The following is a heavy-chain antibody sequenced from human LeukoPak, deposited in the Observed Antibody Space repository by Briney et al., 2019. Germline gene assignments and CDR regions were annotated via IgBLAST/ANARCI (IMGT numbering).Heavy chain of an antibody. CDR2: IYYSGST. D-gene: IGHD5-18*01. V-gene: IGHV4-59*01. CDR1: GGSISSYY. Sequence: SETLSLTCTVPGGSISSYYWTWIRQPPGKGLEWIGYIYYSGSTDYNPSLKSRVTISVDTSKNQFSLKLSSVTAADTAVYYCARCGYSYGGGYYYYYMDVWGKGTTVTVSS. CDR3: ARCGYSYGGGYYYYYMDV. J-gene: IGHJ6*03.